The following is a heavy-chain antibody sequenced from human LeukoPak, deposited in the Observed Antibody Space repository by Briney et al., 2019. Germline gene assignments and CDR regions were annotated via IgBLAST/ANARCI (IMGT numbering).Heavy chain of an antibody. Sequence: SETLSLTCTVSGGSISSSSYYWGWIRQPPGEGLEWIGSIYYSGSTYYKLSLKSRVTISVDTSKNQFSLRLSSVTAADTAVYYSARLASGSYGPLTPFDYWGQGTLVTVSS. CDR2: IYYSGST. CDR1: GGSISSSSYY. V-gene: IGHV4-39*01. D-gene: IGHD1-26*01. J-gene: IGHJ4*02. CDR3: ARLASGSYGPLTPFDY.